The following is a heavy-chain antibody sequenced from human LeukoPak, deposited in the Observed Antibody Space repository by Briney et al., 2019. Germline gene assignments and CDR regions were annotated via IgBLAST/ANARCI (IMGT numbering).Heavy chain of an antibody. D-gene: IGHD2-2*01. CDR2: IIPIFGTA. CDR3: ARDHYSSTSCYLPRLGFDP. V-gene: IGHV1-69*05. J-gene: IGHJ5*02. CDR1: GGTFSSYA. Sequence: ASVKVSCKASGGTFSSYAIIWVRQALGQGLEWMGGIIPIFGTANYAQKFQGRVTITTDESTSTAYMELSSLRSEDTAVYYCARDHYSSTSCYLPRLGFDPWGQGTLVSVSS.